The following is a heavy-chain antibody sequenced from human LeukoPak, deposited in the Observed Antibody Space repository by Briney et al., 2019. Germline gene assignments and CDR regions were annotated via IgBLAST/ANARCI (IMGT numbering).Heavy chain of an antibody. CDR1: GGAFVNYV. CDR3: AMVGGSSGASDI. CDR2: IISISGTA. V-gene: IGHV1-69*06. J-gene: IGHJ3*02. D-gene: IGHD2-15*01. Sequence: SVKVSCKVSGGAFVNYVITWVRQAPGQGVEWVCRIISISGTANYPQTFQGRVTILADKSTTTVYMELRRLRSEHTAVYFCAMVGGSSGASDIWGQGTMVIVSS.